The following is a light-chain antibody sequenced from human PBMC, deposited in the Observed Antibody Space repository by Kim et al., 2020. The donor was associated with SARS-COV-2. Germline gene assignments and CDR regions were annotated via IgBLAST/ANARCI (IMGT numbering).Light chain of an antibody. Sequence: VAPGQTAGITGSGDILTRKYARWLQQKPGQAPVLVIYKDTERPSWIPERFSGSTSGTTVTLTISGAQVEDEADYYCYSSTDNQGGLFGGGTQLTVL. CDR2: KDT. J-gene: IGLJ2*01. CDR3: YSSTDNQGGL. CDR1: ILTRKY. V-gene: IGLV3-27*01.